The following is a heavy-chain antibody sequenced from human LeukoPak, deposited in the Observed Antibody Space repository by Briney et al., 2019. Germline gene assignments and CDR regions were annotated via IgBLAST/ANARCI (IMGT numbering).Heavy chain of an antibody. CDR1: GFTFSNYG. D-gene: IGHD5-18*01. V-gene: IGHV3-30*02. J-gene: IGHJ4*02. Sequence: GGSLKLSCAASGFTFSNYGMHWVRQAPGQGLEWVAFLRRDGSDKYYADTVKGRFTISRDNSKNTVYLQMNSLRPDDTAVYYCAKDHSQNFDYWGQGTLVTVSS. CDR2: LRRDGSDK. CDR3: AKDHSQNFDY.